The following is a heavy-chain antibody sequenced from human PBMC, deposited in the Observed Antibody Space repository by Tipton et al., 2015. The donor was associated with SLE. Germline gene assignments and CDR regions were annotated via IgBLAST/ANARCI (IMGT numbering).Heavy chain of an antibody. CDR1: GGSIRSSNYY. D-gene: IGHD3-10*01. Sequence: TLSLTCTVSGGSIRSSNYYWGWIRQPPGKGLEWIGSVYYSGYTFYNPSLKSRVTISGDTSKNQFSLRVSSVTAADTAVYYCARGNYASESYYRLYMDAWGKGTTVTVSS. CDR2: VYYSGYT. CDR3: ARGNYASESYYRLYMDA. V-gene: IGHV4-39*07. J-gene: IGHJ6*03.